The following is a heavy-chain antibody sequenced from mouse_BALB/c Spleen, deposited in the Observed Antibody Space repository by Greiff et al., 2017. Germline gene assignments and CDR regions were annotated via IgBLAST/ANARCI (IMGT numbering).Heavy chain of an antibody. CDR2: ISDGGSFT. J-gene: IGHJ2*01. D-gene: IGHD2-13*01. CDR1: GFTFSDYY. Sequence: DVMLVESGGGLVKPGGSLKLSCAASGFTFSDYYMYWVRQTPEKRLEWVETISDGGSFTYYPDSVKGRFTVSRDNAKNNLYLKMSSLKSEDTAMYYSARVNANNYFDYWGQGTTLTVSS. V-gene: IGHV5-4*02. CDR3: ARVNANNYFDY.